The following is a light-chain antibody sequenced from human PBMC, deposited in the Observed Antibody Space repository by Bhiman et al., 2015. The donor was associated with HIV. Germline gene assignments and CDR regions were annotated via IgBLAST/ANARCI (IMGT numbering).Light chain of an antibody. J-gene: IGLJ1*01. CDR3: SSYTISSTTV. CDR1: GSDVGGYNH. CDR2: DVS. Sequence: QSALTQPASVSGSPGQSITISCTGTGSDVGGYNHVSWYQQHPGKAPKLMIYDVSNRPSGVSNRFSGSKSGNTASLTISGLQAEDEADYYCSSYTISSTTVFGSGTKVTVL. V-gene: IGLV2-14*03.